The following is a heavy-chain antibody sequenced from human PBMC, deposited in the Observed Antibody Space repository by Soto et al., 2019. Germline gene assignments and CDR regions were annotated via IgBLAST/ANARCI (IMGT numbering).Heavy chain of an antibody. D-gene: IGHD6-6*01. V-gene: IGHV4-31*03. Sequence: QVQLQESDPGLVKPSQTLSLTCSVSSDSMNSGGYYWSWIRQHPGKGLEWIGYIYSNGDTYYNPSLKSRVTISVDTSKNQFSLNLTSVTAADTAVYYCARRGGSSSGYYYYAMDVWGQGTTVTVSS. CDR3: ARRGGSSSGYYYYAMDV. J-gene: IGHJ6*02. CDR1: SDSMNSGGYY. CDR2: IYSNGDT.